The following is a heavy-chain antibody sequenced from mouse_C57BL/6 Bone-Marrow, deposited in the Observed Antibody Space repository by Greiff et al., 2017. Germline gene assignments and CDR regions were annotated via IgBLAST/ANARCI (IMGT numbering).Heavy chain of an antibody. Sequence: EVHLVESGPELVKPGASVKMSCKASGYTFTDYNMHWVKQSHGKSLEWIGYINPNNGGTSYNQKFKGKATLTVNKSSSTAYMELRSLTSEDSAVYYCARGRISNPLDYWGQGTTLTVSS. CDR1: GYTFTDYN. CDR2: INPNNGGT. CDR3: ARGRISNPLDY. D-gene: IGHD2-5*01. V-gene: IGHV1-22*01. J-gene: IGHJ2*01.